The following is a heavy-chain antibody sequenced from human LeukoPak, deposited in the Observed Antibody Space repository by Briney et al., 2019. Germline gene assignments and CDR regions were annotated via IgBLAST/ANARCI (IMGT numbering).Heavy chain of an antibody. CDR2: TYYRSKRYN. CDR3: ARDVGARPRVFDY. V-gene: IGHV6-1*01. Sequence: SQTLSLTCAISGDSVSSNSAAWGWIRQSPSRGLERLGRTYYRSKRYNDYAVSVKSRITINPDTSKNQFSLQLNSVTPEDTAMYYCARDVGARPRVFDYWGQGILVTVSS. J-gene: IGHJ4*02. D-gene: IGHD1-26*01. CDR1: GDSVSSNSAA.